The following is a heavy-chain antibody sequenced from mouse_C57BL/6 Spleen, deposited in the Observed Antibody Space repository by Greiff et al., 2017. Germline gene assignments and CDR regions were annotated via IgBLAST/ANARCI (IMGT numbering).Heavy chain of an antibody. CDR1: GYTFTSYW. Sequence: VQLQQPGAELVKPGASVKMSCKASGYTFTSYWITWVKQRPGQGLEWIGYIYPGSGSTNYNEKFKSKATLTVDKSSSTAYLQLSSLTSEDSAVYYCARSDGYDGGYYFYYWGKGTTLTVAS. CDR2: IYPGSGST. D-gene: IGHD2-2*01. CDR3: ARSDGYDGGYYFYY. J-gene: IGHJ2*01. V-gene: IGHV1-55*01.